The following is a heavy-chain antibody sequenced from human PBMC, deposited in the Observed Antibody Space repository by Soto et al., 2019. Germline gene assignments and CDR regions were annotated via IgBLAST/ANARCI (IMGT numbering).Heavy chain of an antibody. CDR2: IKQDGNEK. V-gene: IGHV3-7*05. CDR1: GFSISSYW. D-gene: IGHD1-1*01. Sequence: VQLVASGGGLVQPGGSLTLSCAAASGFSISSYWMSWVRQPPGKGLEWLTNIKQDGNEKYYVGSVKGRFTISRDNANNPLYLQMNSQRAEDTAVYYFATEEGRTSGAWGQGTTVTVSS. CDR3: ATEEGRTSGA. J-gene: IGHJ6*02.